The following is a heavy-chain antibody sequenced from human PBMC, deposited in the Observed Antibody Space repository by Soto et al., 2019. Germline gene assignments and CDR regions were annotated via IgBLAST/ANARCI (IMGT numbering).Heavy chain of an antibody. CDR3: VKGSGYTYGAFDY. CDR2: ITGSGGST. CDR1: GFIFASYA. V-gene: IGHV3-23*01. D-gene: IGHD5-18*01. Sequence: EVQLLESGGGLVQPGGSLRLSCAASGFIFASYAMNWVRQAPGKGLEWVSTITGSGGSTYYADSVKGRFTVSRDNSKKTLYLQMNSLRAEDTAVYYCVKGSGYTYGAFDYWAQGTLVTVSS. J-gene: IGHJ4*02.